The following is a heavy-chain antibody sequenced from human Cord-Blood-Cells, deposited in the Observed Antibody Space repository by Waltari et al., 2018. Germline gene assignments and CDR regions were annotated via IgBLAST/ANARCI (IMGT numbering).Heavy chain of an antibody. V-gene: IGHV4-34*01. CDR1: GGSFSGYY. Sequence: QVQLQQWGAGLLKPSETLSLTCAVYGGSFSGYYWSWIRQPPGKGLEWIGEINHSGSTNYNPSLKSRVTISVDTSKNQFSLKLSSVTAADTAVYYCVRAGAAAGRSFDYWGQGTLVTVSS. CDR3: VRAGAAAGRSFDY. J-gene: IGHJ4*02. D-gene: IGHD6-13*01. CDR2: INHSGST.